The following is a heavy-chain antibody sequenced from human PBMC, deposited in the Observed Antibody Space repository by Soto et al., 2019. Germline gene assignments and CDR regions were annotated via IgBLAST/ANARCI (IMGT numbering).Heavy chain of an antibody. D-gene: IGHD3-22*01. V-gene: IGHV1-69*13. CDR1: GGTFSSYA. J-gene: IGHJ4*02. CDR3: ARGVFRVYYDSSGYYS. CDR2: IIPIFGTA. Sequence: ASVKVSCKASGGTFSSYAISWVRQAPGQGLEWMGGIIPIFGTANYAQKFQGRVTITADESTSTAYMELSSLRSEDTAVYYCARGVFRVYYDSSGYYSWGQGTLVTVSS.